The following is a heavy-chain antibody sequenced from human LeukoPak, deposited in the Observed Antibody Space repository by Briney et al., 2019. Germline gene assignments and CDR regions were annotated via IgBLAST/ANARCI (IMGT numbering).Heavy chain of an antibody. CDR2: ISSGSTTI. CDR1: GFTFNSYS. CDR3: ASLIAVAGQGGNWFDP. J-gene: IGHJ5*02. D-gene: IGHD6-19*01. V-gene: IGHV3-48*04. Sequence: GGSLRLSCAVSGFTFNSYSMNWVRQAPGKGLEWVSFISSGSTTIYYADSVKGRFTISRDDAKNSLYLQMNSLRAEDTALYYCASLIAVAGQGGNWFDPWGQGTLVTVSS.